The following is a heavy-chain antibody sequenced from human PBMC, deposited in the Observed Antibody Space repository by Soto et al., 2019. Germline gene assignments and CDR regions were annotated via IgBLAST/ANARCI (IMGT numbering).Heavy chain of an antibody. V-gene: IGHV1-18*01. Sequence: QVQLVQSGGEVKKPGASVKVSCKTSGYSFTTYGISWVRQAPGQGLEWLGWISGYNGNTHSAQKFQARVSMTTDTATSTAYMELRSLRSDATAVYYCARAGPAPNYYYGMAVWGQGTTVTVSS. CDR3: ARAGPAPNYYYGMAV. CDR2: ISGYNGNT. J-gene: IGHJ6*02. CDR1: GYSFTTYG.